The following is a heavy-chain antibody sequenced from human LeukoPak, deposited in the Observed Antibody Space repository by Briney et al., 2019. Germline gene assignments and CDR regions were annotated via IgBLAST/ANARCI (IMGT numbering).Heavy chain of an antibody. CDR2: IIPIFGTA. CDR1: GGTFSSYA. Sequence: ASVKVSCKASGGTFSSYAISWVRQAPGQGLEWMGGIIPIFGTANYAQKFQGRVTITADESTGTAYMELSSLRSEDTAVYYCARGVLSVGALPAAKYYFDYWGQGTLVTASS. V-gene: IGHV1-69*13. CDR3: ARGVLSVGALPAAKYYFDY. D-gene: IGHD2-2*01. J-gene: IGHJ4*02.